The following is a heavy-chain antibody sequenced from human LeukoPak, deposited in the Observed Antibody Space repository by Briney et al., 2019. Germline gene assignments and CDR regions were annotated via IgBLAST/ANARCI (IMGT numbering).Heavy chain of an antibody. Sequence: SGGSLRLSCAASGFSLDEYGMSWVRQAPGKGLEWVSGINWNGGSIDYADSVKGRFTISRDNAKNSLSLQMNSLRAEDTAFYYCARVSGRTSGGSAWFDPWGQGTLVTVSS. CDR3: ARVSGRTSGGSAWFDP. CDR1: GFSLDEYG. D-gene: IGHD1-26*01. V-gene: IGHV3-20*04. J-gene: IGHJ5*02. CDR2: INWNGGSI.